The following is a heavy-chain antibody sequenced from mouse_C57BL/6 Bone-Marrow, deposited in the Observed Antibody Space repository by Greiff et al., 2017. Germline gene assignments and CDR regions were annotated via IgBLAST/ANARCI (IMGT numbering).Heavy chain of an antibody. CDR3: ARADDDVAY. V-gene: IGHV1-69*01. D-gene: IGHD2-4*01. CDR2: IDPSDSYT. Sequence: VQLQQPGAELVMPGASVKLSCKASGYTFTSYWMHWVKQRPGQGLEWIGEIDPSDSYTNYNQKFKGKSTLTVDKSSSTAYMQLSSLTSEASAVYDCARADDDVAYWGQGTLVTVSA. J-gene: IGHJ3*01. CDR1: GYTFTSYW.